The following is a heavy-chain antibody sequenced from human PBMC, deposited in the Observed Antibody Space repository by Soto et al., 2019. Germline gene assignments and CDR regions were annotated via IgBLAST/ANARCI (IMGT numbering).Heavy chain of an antibody. CDR1: GYTFTGYY. V-gene: IGHV1-2*02. J-gene: IGHJ6*02. D-gene: IGHD3-10*01. CDR3: ARDEPMVRGGGMDV. CDR2: INPNSGGT. Sequence: GASVKVSCKASGYTFTGYYMHWVRQAPGQGLEWMGWINPNSGGTNYAQKFQGRVTMTRDTSISTAYMELSRLRSDDTAVYYCARDEPMVRGGGMDVWGQGTTVTASS.